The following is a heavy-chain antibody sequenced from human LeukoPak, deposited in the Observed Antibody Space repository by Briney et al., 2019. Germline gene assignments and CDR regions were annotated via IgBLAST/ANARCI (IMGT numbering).Heavy chain of an antibody. CDR2: ISYDGSNK. Sequence: GSLRLSCAASGFTFSSYSMHWVRQAPGKGLEWVAVISYDGSNKYYADSVKGRFTISRDNSKNTLYLQMNSLRAEDTAVYYCAKIIIAVAGDDDAFDIWGQGTMVTVSS. CDR3: AKIIIAVAGDDDAFDI. V-gene: IGHV3-30*18. CDR1: GFTFSSYS. J-gene: IGHJ3*02. D-gene: IGHD6-19*01.